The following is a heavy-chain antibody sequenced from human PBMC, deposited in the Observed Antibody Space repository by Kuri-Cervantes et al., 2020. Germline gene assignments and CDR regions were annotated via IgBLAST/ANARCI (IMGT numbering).Heavy chain of an antibody. CDR3: ARYGDYPYFDY. CDR1: GFTFSSYA. D-gene: IGHD4-17*01. V-gene: IGHV3-23*01. CDR2: ISGSGGST. Sequence: GESLKISCAASGFTFSSYAMSWVRQAPGKGLEWVSGISGSGGSTQYADSVKGRFTISRDNSKNTLYLQMNSLRAEDTAVYYCARYGDYPYFDYWGQGTLVTVSS. J-gene: IGHJ4*02.